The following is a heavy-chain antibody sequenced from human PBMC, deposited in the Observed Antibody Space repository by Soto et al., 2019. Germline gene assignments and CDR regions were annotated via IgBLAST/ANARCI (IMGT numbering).Heavy chain of an antibody. CDR2: INPSGGST. J-gene: IGHJ6*02. CDR3: AREGYTYYGMDV. CDR1: GYIISSYY. Sequence: QVKLVQSGPEVKKPGASVKVSCKASGYIISSYYMHWVRQAPGQGLEWMGVINPSGGSTTYAQKFQGRVIMTRDTSTSTVYMELSSLRSEDTAVYYCAREGYTYYGMDVWGQGTTVTVSS. D-gene: IGHD6-13*01. V-gene: IGHV1-46*01.